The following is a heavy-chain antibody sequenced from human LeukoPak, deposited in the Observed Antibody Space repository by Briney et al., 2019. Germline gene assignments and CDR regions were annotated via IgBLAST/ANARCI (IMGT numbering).Heavy chain of an antibody. CDR1: DYSISSAYY. CDR2: SYHSGST. V-gene: IGHV4-38-2*02. D-gene: IGHD2-21*02. J-gene: IGHJ4*02. Sequence: PSETPSLTCAVSDYSISSAYYWGWIRQPPGKGLEWIGSSYHSGSTDYNPSLKSRVTISVDTSKNQFSLKLRSVTAADTAVYYCARDQAYCGGDCYFDFWGQGTLVTV. CDR3: ARDQAYCGGDCYFDF.